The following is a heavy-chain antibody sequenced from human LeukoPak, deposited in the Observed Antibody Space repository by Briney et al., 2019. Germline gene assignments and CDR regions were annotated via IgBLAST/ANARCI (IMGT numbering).Heavy chain of an antibody. V-gene: IGHV3-23*01. CDR3: AEDLGYYEGNAFDI. Sequence: GGSLRLSCAASGFTFSSYAMSWVRQAPGKGLEWVSAISGSGGSTYYADSVKGRFTISRGNSKNTLYLQMNSLRAEDTAVYYCAEDLGYYEGNAFDIWGQGTMVTVSS. CDR1: GFTFSSYA. D-gene: IGHD3-22*01. CDR2: ISGSGGST. J-gene: IGHJ3*02.